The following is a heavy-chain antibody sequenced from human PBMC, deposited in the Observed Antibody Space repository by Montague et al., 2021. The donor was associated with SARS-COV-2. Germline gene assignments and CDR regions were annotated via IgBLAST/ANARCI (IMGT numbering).Heavy chain of an antibody. V-gene: IGHV4-39*07. J-gene: IGHJ5*02. CDR2: IYYSGYT. CDR3: ARSGSWGIFDP. CDR1: GGSFSNYY. D-gene: IGHD6-13*01. Sequence: SETLSLTCAISGGSFSNYYWSWIRQPPGKGLEWIGSIYYSGYTHYNPSLKSRVTISVDTSKNHFSLRLSSVTAADTAVYYCARSGSWGIFDPWGQGTLVIVSS.